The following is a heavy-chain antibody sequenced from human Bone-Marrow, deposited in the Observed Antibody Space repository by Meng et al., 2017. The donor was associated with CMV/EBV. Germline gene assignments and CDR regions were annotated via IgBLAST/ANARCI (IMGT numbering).Heavy chain of an antibody. CDR1: GYTFTSYD. CDR3: ARSRVTLRSNPVGWFDP. J-gene: IGHJ5*02. D-gene: IGHD3-3*01. CDR2: MNPNSGNT. Sequence: SVKVSCKASGYTFTSYDINWVRQATGQGLEWMGWMNPNSGNTGYAQKFQGRVTMTRDTSISTAYMELSRLRSDDTAVYYCARSRVTLRSNPVGWFDPWGQGTLVTVSS. V-gene: IGHV1-8*01.